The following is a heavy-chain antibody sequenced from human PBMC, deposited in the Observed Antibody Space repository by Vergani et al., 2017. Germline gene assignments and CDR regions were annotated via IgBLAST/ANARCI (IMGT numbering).Heavy chain of an antibody. V-gene: IGHV3-66*02. CDR1: GGSFFNSRYY. J-gene: IGHJ5*02. Sequence: QLQESGPGLVKPSGTLSLTCSVTGGSFFNSRYYWGWIRQPPGKGLEWVSHIYSGDETYYADSVKGRVTISRDTSKNTLHLQINNLRVEDTAVYYCARGNYYGSGTYVDPWGQGTLVTVSS. D-gene: IGHD3-10*01. CDR3: ARGNYYGSGTYVDP. CDR2: IYSGDET.